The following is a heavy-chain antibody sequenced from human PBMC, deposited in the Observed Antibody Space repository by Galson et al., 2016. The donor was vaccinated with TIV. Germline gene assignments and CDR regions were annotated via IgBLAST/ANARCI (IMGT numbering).Heavy chain of an antibody. V-gene: IGHV3-7*01. Sequence: PGLSCAVSGIGSTFSRHYMSWVRQAPGKGLEWVAKIEPDGSCAYYVASVQVRFSVSRDNTKNSMSLQMHSLSADDTALYYGAKEVWWRFEVWGQGTLVTVSS. CDR2: IEPDGSCA. D-gene: IGHD2-8*02. J-gene: IGHJ5*02. CDR3: AKEVWWRFEV. CDR1: GIGSTFSRHY.